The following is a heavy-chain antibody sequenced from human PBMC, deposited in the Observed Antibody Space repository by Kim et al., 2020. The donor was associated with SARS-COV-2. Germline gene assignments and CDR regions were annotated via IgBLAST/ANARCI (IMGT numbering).Heavy chain of an antibody. J-gene: IGHJ4*02. Sequence: YAQKFQGRVTMTRETSISTAYMELSRLRSDDTAVYYCARVRGVILRFLEYWGQGTLVTVSS. D-gene: IGHD3-3*01. CDR3: ARVRGVILRFLEY. V-gene: IGHV1-2*02.